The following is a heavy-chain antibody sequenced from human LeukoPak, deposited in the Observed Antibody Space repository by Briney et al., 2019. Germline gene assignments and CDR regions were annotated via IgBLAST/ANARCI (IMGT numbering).Heavy chain of an antibody. D-gene: IGHD3-9*01. Sequence: GASLRHSCAASGFTFSNYAMSWVRQAPGKGLEWVSAVSGRDDSTYYADSVKGRFTISRDNSKNTLYLQMNSLRAEDTAVYYCAKWGDYDILTGYYDSDYWGQGTLVTVSS. CDR1: GFTFSNYA. CDR3: AKWGDYDILTGYYDSDY. J-gene: IGHJ4*02. V-gene: IGHV3-23*01. CDR2: VSGRDDST.